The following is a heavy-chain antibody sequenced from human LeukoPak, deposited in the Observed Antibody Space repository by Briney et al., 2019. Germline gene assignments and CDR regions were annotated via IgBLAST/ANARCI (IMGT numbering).Heavy chain of an antibody. CDR2: IKQDGSEK. CDR1: GFTFSNYW. Sequence: GGSLRLSCAASGFTFSNYWMSWVRQAPGKGLEWVANIKQDGSEKYYVDSVKGRFTISRGNAKNSLYLHMNSLRAEDTAVYYCARDWGTDSWSGYVNWGQGTLVTVSS. CDR3: ARDWGTDSWSGYVN. D-gene: IGHD3-3*01. J-gene: IGHJ4*02. V-gene: IGHV3-7*01.